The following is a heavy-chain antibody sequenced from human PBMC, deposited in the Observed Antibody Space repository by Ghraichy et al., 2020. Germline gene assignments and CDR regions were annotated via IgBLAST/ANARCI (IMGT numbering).Heavy chain of an antibody. Sequence: GESLNISCAASGFTFSGYWMHWVRQAPGKGLVWVSRINTDGSTTTYADSVKGRFTISRDNAKNSLYLQMNSLTAEDRAVYYCARDIEYWSGYYHGMDVWGQGTTVTVSS. J-gene: IGHJ6*02. CDR2: INTDGSTT. D-gene: IGHD3-3*01. CDR1: GFTFSGYW. V-gene: IGHV3-74*01. CDR3: ARDIEYWSGYYHGMDV.